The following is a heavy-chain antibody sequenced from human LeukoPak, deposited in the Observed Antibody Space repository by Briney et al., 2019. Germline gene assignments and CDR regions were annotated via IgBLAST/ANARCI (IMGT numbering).Heavy chain of an antibody. CDR2: ISSSGSTI. Sequence: SGGSLRLSCAASGYTFSSYEMNWVRQAPGKGLEWVSYISSSGSTIYYADSVKGRFTISRDNAKNSLYLQMNSLRAEDTAVYYCAGHYYDSSGYKHAFDIWGQGTMVTVSS. D-gene: IGHD3-22*01. CDR3: AGHYYDSSGYKHAFDI. CDR1: GYTFSSYE. J-gene: IGHJ3*02. V-gene: IGHV3-48*03.